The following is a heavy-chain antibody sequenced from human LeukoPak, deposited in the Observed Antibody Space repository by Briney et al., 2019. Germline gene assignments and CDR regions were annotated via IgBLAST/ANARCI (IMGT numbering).Heavy chain of an antibody. V-gene: IGHV4-4*02. D-gene: IGHD6-19*01. Sequence: SETLSLTCAVSGGSISSGNWWSWVRQPPGKGLEWIGEIYHSGSTNCNPSLKSRVTISVDRSKNQFSLNLYSVTAADTAVYYCAREGSSGWSLGYWGQGTLVTVSS. CDR1: GGSISSGNW. CDR3: AREGSSGWSLGY. J-gene: IGHJ4*02. CDR2: IYHSGST.